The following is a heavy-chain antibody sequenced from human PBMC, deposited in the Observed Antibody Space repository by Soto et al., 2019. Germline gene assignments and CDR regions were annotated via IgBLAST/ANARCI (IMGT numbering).Heavy chain of an antibody. J-gene: IGHJ4*02. D-gene: IGHD1-1*01. CDR2: INADDDGT. CDR1: GYSYISYA. Sequence: ASVKVSCKASGYSYISYAIHWVRQAPGQGLEWMGWINADDDGTKYSQKFQGRITITRDAHASTIYLELSSLTSEDTAIYYCASTTGTYALEIWGQGTPVTVSS. V-gene: IGHV1-3*01. CDR3: ASTTGTYALEI.